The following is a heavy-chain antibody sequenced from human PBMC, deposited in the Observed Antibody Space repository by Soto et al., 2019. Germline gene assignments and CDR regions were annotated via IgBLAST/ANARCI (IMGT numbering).Heavy chain of an antibody. D-gene: IGHD6-19*01. CDR3: ARERGEYDSGWYIDR. CDR2: LNSRSSLI. J-gene: IGHJ5*02. V-gene: IGHV3-21*06. CDR1: GFSFGSHS. Sequence: AGSLRLSCAASGFSFGSHSFNWVRQAPGRGLEWVAYLNSRSSLILYADSVRGRFVISRDNALNSLYLQMNSPRDEDTAIYYCARERGEYDSGWYIDRWGQGARVTVSS.